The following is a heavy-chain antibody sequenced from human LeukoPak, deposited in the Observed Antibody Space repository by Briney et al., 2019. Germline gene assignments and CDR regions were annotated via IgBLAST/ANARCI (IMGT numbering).Heavy chain of an antibody. V-gene: IGHV4-39*01. CDR1: GGSISSGGYY. J-gene: IGHJ5*02. Sequence: PSETLSLTCTVSGGSISSGGYYWGWIRQPPGKGLEWIGSIYYSGSTYYNPSLKSRVTISVDTSKNQFSLKLSSVTAADTAVYYCARLSSWFDPWGQGTLVTVSS. CDR2: IYYSGST. CDR3: ARLSSWFDP.